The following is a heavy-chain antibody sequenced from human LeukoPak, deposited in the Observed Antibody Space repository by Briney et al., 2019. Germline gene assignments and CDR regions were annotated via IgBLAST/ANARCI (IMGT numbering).Heavy chain of an antibody. J-gene: IGHJ4*02. D-gene: IGHD5-12*01. V-gene: IGHV3-74*01. CDR2: IKSDGTTT. CDR1: GFTFSNYW. CDR3: AGGYSGYRSDY. Sequence: GSLRLSCAASGFTFSNYWMHWVRQAPGKGPVWVSRIKSDGTTTNYADSVKGRFTISRDNAKNTLYLQMNGLRVEDTAVYYCAGGYSGYRSDYWGQGTLVTVTS.